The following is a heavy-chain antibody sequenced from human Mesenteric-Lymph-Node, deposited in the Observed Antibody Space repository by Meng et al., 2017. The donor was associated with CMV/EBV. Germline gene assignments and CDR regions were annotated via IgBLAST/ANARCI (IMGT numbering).Heavy chain of an antibody. J-gene: IGHJ6*02. Sequence: GESLKISCAASGFSFISYWMSWVRQAPGKGLEWVANIKQDGSEKYYVDSVKGRFTISRDNTKNSLYLQMNSLRAEDTAVYSCARSAPYVYSSPGVWGQGTTVTVSS. D-gene: IGHD6-19*01. V-gene: IGHV3-7*01. CDR1: GFSFISYW. CDR2: IKQDGSEK. CDR3: ARSAPYVYSSPGV.